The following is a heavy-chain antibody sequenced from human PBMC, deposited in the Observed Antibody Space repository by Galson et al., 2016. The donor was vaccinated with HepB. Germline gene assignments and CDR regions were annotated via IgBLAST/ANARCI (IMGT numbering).Heavy chain of an antibody. J-gene: IGHJ4*02. Sequence: SETLSLTCAVSGDSISSDNWWSWIRQSPGKGPEWIGDIYHSGLTNYNPSLKSRVTISVDKSKNQFSLRLNSVTAADTAIYYCATGHCRGYSCSPTTHWGQGTLVTVSS. CDR1: GDSISSDNW. D-gene: IGHD2-15*01. CDR3: ATGHCRGYSCSPTTH. CDR2: IYHSGLT. V-gene: IGHV4-4*02.